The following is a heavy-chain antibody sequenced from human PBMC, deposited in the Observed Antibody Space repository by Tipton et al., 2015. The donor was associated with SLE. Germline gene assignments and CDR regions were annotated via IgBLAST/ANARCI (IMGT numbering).Heavy chain of an antibody. CDR1: GGSISSGSYY. J-gene: IGHJ4*02. Sequence: TLSLTCTVSGGSISSGSYYWSWIRQPPGRGLEWIGEINHSGSTNYTPPLKSRVTISVDTSKNQFSLKLSSVTAAATAVYYCAREMEYSSSSGGFDYWGQGTLVTVSS. CDR3: AREMEYSSSSGGFDY. D-gene: IGHD6-6*01. V-gene: IGHV4-39*07. CDR2: INHSGST.